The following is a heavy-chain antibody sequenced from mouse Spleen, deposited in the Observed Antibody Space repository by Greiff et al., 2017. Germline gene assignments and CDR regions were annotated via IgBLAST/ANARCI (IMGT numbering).Heavy chain of an antibody. Sequence: QVQLQQPGAELVKPGASVKMSCKASGYTFTSYWITWVKQRPGQGLEWIGDIYPGSGSTNYNEKFKSKATLTVDTSSSTAYMQLSSLTSEDSAVYYCARSGELTGTKDYWGQGTTLTVSS. D-gene: IGHD4-1*01. CDR2: IYPGSGST. V-gene: IGHV1-55*01. CDR3: ARSGELTGTKDY. J-gene: IGHJ2*01. CDR1: GYTFTSYW.